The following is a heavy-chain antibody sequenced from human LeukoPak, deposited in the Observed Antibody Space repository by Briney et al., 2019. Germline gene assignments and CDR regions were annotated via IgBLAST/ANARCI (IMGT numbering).Heavy chain of an antibody. CDR2: IIPIFGTP. CDR1: GGTFSSYA. Sequence: SVKVSCKASGGTFSSYAISWVRQAPGQGLEWMGGIIPIFGTPNYAQKFQGRVTITADESTSTAYRELSSLRSEDTAVYYCARDVEGYCTAGSCYAGGYWGQGTLVTVSS. CDR3: ARDVEGYCTAGSCYAGGY. V-gene: IGHV1-69*13. D-gene: IGHD2-15*01. J-gene: IGHJ4*02.